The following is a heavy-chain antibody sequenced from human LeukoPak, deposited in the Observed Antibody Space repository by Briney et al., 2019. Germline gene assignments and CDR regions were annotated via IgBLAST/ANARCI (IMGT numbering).Heavy chain of an antibody. J-gene: IGHJ4*02. CDR3: ASEYYGSGSYVIDY. D-gene: IGHD3-10*01. V-gene: IGHV4-59*01. CDR2: IYYSGST. Sequence: SETLSLTCTVSGGSISSYYWSWIRQPPGKGLEWIGDIYYSGSTNYNPSLKSRVTISADTSKNQFSLKLSSVTAADTVVYYCASEYYGSGSYVIDYWGQGTLVTVSS. CDR1: GGSISSYY.